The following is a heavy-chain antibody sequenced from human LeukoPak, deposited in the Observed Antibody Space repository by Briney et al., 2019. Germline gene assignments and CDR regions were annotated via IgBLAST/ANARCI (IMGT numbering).Heavy chain of an antibody. CDR1: SFTFNSYA. Sequence: GGSLRLSCAASSFTFNSYAMYWVRQAPGKGLEWVAIISYDGSNSYYADSVKGRFTISRDNSKNTLYLQMNSLRAEDTAVYYCAKPQRVVVIPEDAFDIWGQGTMVTVSS. D-gene: IGHD2-21*01. J-gene: IGHJ3*02. V-gene: IGHV3-30-3*02. CDR3: AKPQRVVVIPEDAFDI. CDR2: ISYDGSNS.